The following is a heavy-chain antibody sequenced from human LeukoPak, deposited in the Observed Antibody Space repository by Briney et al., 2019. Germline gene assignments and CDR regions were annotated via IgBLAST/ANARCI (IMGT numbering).Heavy chain of an antibody. V-gene: IGHV4-39*01. CDR3: ARGGRGSSTNCWFDY. Sequence: SETLSLTCTVSGGSISSSSYYWGWIRQPPGKGLEWIGSIYYSGSTYYNPSLKSSVTISGDTSNNQFSLKLSSVTAADTAVYYCARGGRGSSTNCWFDYWGQGTLVTVSS. D-gene: IGHD2-2*01. CDR1: GGSISSSSYY. CDR2: IYYSGST. J-gene: IGHJ4*02.